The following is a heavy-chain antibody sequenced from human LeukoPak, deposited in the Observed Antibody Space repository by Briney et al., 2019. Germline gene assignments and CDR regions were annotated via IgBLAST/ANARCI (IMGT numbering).Heavy chain of an antibody. CDR3: ARVGSSFDFDY. J-gene: IGHJ4*02. CDR2: ISSSGSTI. V-gene: IGHV3-11*04. Sequence: GGSLRLSCAASGFTFSDYYMSWIRQAPGKGLEWVSYISSSGSTIYYADSVKGRFTVSRDNSKNTPYLQMDSLRAEDTAVYYCARVGSSFDFDYWGQGTLVTVSS. D-gene: IGHD6-13*01. CDR1: GFTFSDYY.